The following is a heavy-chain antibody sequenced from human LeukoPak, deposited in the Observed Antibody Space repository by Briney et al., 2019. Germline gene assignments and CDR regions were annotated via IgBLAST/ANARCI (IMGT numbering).Heavy chain of an antibody. Sequence: GASVRLSCKASGYTLTSYYMHWVRQAPGQGLEWMGIINPSGGSTSYAQKVQGRVTMTSDTSTRTVYMELSSLRSEDTGVYYCARMVPRAVGRSLDYWGQGTLVTVSS. CDR2: INPSGGST. J-gene: IGHJ4*02. V-gene: IGHV1-46*01. CDR1: GYTLTSYY. CDR3: ARMVPRAVGRSLDY. D-gene: IGHD2-8*01.